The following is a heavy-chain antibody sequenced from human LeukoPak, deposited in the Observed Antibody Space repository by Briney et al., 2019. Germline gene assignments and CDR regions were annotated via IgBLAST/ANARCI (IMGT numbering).Heavy chain of an antibody. D-gene: IGHD2-21*01. CDR2: FDPEDGET. CDR3: ATLKIVVVIANDAFDI. Sequence: ASVKVSCKVSGYTLTELSMHWVRQAPGKGLEWMGGFDPEDGETIYAQKFQGRVTMTEDTSTDTAYMELSSLRSEDTAVYYCATLKIVVVIANDAFDIWGQGTMVTVSS. J-gene: IGHJ3*02. CDR1: GYTLTELS. V-gene: IGHV1-24*01.